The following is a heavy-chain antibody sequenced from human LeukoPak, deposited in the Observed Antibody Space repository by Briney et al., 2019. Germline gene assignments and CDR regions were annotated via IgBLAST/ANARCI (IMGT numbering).Heavy chain of an antibody. J-gene: IGHJ4*02. Sequence: PGGSLRLSCAASGFTFSSYAMSWVRQAPGKGLEWVSYISTSSSSIYYAGSVKGRFTISRDNAKNSLYLQMNSLRAEDTAVYYCARGVGYRSSWYYFDCWGQGTLVTVSS. CDR1: GFTFSSYA. CDR2: ISTSSSSI. CDR3: ARGVGYRSSWYYFDC. D-gene: IGHD6-13*01. V-gene: IGHV3-48*01.